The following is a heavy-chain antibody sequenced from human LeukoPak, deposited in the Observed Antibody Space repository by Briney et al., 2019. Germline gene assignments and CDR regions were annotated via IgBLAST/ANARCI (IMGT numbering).Heavy chain of an antibody. J-gene: IGHJ6*02. Sequence: GGSLRLSCAASGFTFSSYAMSWVRQAPGKGLEWVSAISGSGGSTYYADSVKGRFTISRDNSKNTLYLQMNSLRAEDTAVYYCAKSPAPYYYYYYGMDVWGQGTTVTVSS. CDR1: GFTFSSYA. CDR2: ISGSGGST. CDR3: AKSPAPYYYYYYGMDV. V-gene: IGHV3-23*01.